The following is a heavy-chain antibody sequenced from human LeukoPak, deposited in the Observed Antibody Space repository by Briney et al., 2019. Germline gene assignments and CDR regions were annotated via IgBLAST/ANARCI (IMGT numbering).Heavy chain of an antibody. V-gene: IGHV3-30*02. CDR3: ARDLYCSSGSCYSGLYY. Sequence: GGSLRLSCAASGFTFSSYVMHWVRQAPGKGLEWVVFIQYDGSNKYYADSVKGRFTISRDNSKNTLYLQMNSLRAEDTAVYYCARDLYCSSGSCYSGLYYWGQGTLVTVSS. J-gene: IGHJ4*02. CDR2: IQYDGSNK. D-gene: IGHD2-15*01. CDR1: GFTFSSYV.